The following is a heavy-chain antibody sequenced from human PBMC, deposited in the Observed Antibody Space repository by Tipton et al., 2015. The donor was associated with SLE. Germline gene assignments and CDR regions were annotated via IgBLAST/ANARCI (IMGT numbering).Heavy chain of an antibody. V-gene: IGHV4-39*07. CDR3: ARLGGSPDAFDI. CDR2: IYYSGST. Sequence: TLSLTCTVSGGSISSSSYYWGWIRQPPGKGLEWIGSIYYSGSTYYNPSLKSRVTISVDTSKNQFSLKLSSVTAADTAVYYCARLGGSPDAFDIWDQGTMVTVSS. D-gene: IGHD1-26*01. CDR1: GGSISSSSYY. J-gene: IGHJ3*02.